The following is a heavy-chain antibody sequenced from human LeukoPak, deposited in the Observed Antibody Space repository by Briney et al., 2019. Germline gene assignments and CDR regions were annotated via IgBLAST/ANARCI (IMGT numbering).Heavy chain of an antibody. D-gene: IGHD2-21*02. CDR2: ISWNSGSI. CDR3: AKGYCGADCSFDY. Sequence: PGRSLRLSCAASGFTFDDYAMHWVRQAPGKGLEWVSGISWNSGSIGYADSVKGRFTISRDNAKNSLYLQMNSLRAEDTALYYCAKGYCGADCSFDYWGQGTLVTVSS. J-gene: IGHJ4*02. CDR1: GFTFDDYA. V-gene: IGHV3-9*01.